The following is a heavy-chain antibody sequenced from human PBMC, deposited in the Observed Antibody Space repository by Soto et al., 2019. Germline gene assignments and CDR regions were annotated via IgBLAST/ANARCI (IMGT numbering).Heavy chain of an antibody. J-gene: IGHJ6*02. CDR1: GGSISSGGYY. V-gene: IGHV4-31*03. CDR2: IYYSGST. D-gene: IGHD6-6*01. Sequence: QVQLPESGPGLVKPAQTLSLTCTVSGGSISSGGYYWSWIRQHPGKGLEWMWYIYYSGSTYYTPSPKSRVTRSVDTSKNQCSLKLSSVTAADTAVYYCARDLVRSSALYCMDVWGQGTTVTVSS. CDR3: ARDLVRSSALYCMDV.